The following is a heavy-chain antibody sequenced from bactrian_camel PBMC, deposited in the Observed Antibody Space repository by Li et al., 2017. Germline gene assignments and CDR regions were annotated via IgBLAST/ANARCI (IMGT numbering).Heavy chain of an antibody. CDR1: GRTYSKWC. CDR3: AAQTSSSQCSAAVRDESVSMST. Sequence: LGLSCAASGRTYSKWCMGWFRQVPGKEREGLATIDSRGITAYADSVKGRFTISKDNVKNILYLQMDNLKPEDTGTYYCAAQTSSSQCSAAVRDESVSMSTWGRGTQVTVS. V-gene: IGHV3S57*01. CDR2: IDSRGIT. J-gene: IGHJ4*01.